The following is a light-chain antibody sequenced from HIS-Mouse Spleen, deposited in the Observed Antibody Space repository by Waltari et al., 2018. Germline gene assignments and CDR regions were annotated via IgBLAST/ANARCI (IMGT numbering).Light chain of an antibody. V-gene: IGKV1-33*01. CDR1: QDISNY. CDR3: QQYDNLPIFT. J-gene: IGKJ3*01. Sequence: IQMTQSPSSLSASVVDRVTITCQASQDISNYLNWYQQKPGKAPKLLIYDASNLETGVPSRFSGSGSGTDFTFTISSLQPEDIATYYCQQYDNLPIFTFGPGTKVDIK. CDR2: DAS.